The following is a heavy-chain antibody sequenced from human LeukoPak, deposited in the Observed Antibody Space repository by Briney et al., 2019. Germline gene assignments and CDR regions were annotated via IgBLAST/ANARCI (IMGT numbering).Heavy chain of an antibody. V-gene: IGHV4-34*01. D-gene: IGHD3-10*01. CDR3: ARVSLFSITMVRGVSNWFDP. J-gene: IGHJ5*02. Sequence: SETLSLTCAVYGGSFSGYYWSWIRQPPGKGLEWIGEINHSGSTNYNPSLKSRVTISVDTSKNQFSLKLSSVTAADTAVYHCARVSLFSITMVRGVSNWFDPWGQGTLVTVSS. CDR1: GGSFSGYY. CDR2: INHSGST.